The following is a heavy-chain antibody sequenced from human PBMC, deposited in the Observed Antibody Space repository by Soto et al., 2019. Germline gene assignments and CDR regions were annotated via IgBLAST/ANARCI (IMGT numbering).Heavy chain of an antibody. Sequence: QVQLVQSGAEVKKPGASVKVSCKASGYTFTRYYMQWVRQAPGQGLEWMGIINPSGGSTSFAQKFQGRVTMTRDTSTSTVYMELSSLRSGDTAVYYCASGLGDCSSTSCYFGYSDYWGQGTLVTVSS. CDR1: GYTFTRYY. J-gene: IGHJ4*02. D-gene: IGHD2-2*01. CDR2: INPSGGST. V-gene: IGHV1-46*03. CDR3: ASGLGDCSSTSCYFGYSDY.